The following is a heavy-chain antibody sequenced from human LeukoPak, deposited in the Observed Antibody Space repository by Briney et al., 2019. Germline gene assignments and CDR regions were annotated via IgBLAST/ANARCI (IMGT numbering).Heavy chain of an antibody. CDR1: GGSISSYY. J-gene: IGHJ6*02. V-gene: IGHV4-4*07. Sequence: SETLSLTCTVSGGSISSYYWSWIRQSAGRGLEWIGRFYTGGSTNYNPSLTSRVTMSVDTSKNQFSLKLTSVIAADTAVYYCARDALDSSGWFYHGMDVWGQGTTVTVSS. CDR2: FYTGGST. D-gene: IGHD6-19*01. CDR3: ARDALDSSGWFYHGMDV.